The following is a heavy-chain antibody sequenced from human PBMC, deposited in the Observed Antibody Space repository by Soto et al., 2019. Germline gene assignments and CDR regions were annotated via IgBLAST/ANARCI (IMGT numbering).Heavy chain of an antibody. D-gene: IGHD4-17*01. CDR3: ARVGYTVTTGWFDP. Sequence: ASETLSLTCSVSGVSISRSSHFWAWIRQPPGKGLEWIASGDYSGRTYYNPALKSRVTISVDTSKNQFSLKVTSVTAADTSVYYCARVGYTVTTGWFDPWGQGTLVTVSS. J-gene: IGHJ5*02. CDR2: GDYSGRT. CDR1: GVSISRSSHF. V-gene: IGHV4-39*01.